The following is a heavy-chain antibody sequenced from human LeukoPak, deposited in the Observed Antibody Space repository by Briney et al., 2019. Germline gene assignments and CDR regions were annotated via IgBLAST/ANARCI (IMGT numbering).Heavy chain of an antibody. CDR2: INHSGST. CDR1: GGSFSGYY. V-gene: IGHV4-34*01. CDR3: ARLSGYYPPSDY. J-gene: IGHJ4*02. D-gene: IGHD3-22*01. Sequence: PSETLSLTCAVYGGSFSGYYWSWIRQPPGKGLEWIGEINHSGSTNYNPSLKSRVTISVDTSKNQFSLKLSSVTAADTAVYYCARLSGYYPPSDYWGQGTLVTVSS.